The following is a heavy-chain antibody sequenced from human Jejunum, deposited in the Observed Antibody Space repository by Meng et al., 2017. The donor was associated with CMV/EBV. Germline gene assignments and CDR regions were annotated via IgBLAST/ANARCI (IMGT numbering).Heavy chain of an antibody. CDR1: W. CDR2: IKYDGTGK. D-gene: IGHD3-3*01. Sequence: WMAWVRKAPRKGREWVANIKYDGTGKNYVDSVRGRFTTSRDNAKNSLYLQMDSLRAEDTAVYYCARHTIFGVGRYYYYGMDVWGQGTTVTVSS. CDR3: ARHTIFGVGRYYYYGMDV. V-gene: IGHV3-7*01. J-gene: IGHJ6*02.